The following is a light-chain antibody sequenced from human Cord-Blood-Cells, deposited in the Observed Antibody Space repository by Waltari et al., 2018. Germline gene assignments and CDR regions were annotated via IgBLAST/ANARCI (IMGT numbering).Light chain of an antibody. V-gene: IGKV1-5*01. CDR1: QSISSW. J-gene: IGKJ3*01. CDR2: DAS. Sequence: DLQMTKSPSTLFDFLGKSVPLTCRASQSISSWLAWYHQKPGKAPKILIYDASSLESGVPSRFSGSGSGTEFTLTISSLQPDDFATYYCQQYNSYSKTFGPGTKVDIK. CDR3: QQYNSYSKT.